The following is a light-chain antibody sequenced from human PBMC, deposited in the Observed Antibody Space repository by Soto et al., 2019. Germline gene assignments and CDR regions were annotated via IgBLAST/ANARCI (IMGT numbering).Light chain of an antibody. J-gene: IGKJ4*01. Sequence: DIQMTESPSSLSASVGDRVTITCRASQSISNYLNWYQRKPGKAPEFLIYAASSLQSGVPSRFSGSASGTDFTLTISSLQPEDFATYYCQQSYSTPLTFGGGTKVEMK. CDR2: AAS. CDR1: QSISNY. V-gene: IGKV1-39*01. CDR3: QQSYSTPLT.